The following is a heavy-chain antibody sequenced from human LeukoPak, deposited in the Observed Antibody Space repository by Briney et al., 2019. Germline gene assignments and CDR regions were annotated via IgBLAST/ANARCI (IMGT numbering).Heavy chain of an antibody. J-gene: IGHJ3*02. CDR2: LYPGESDT. CDR1: GYSFTSYW. CDR3: ARHDDPHYYDSRGLAFDI. V-gene: IGHV5-51*01. D-gene: IGHD3-22*01. Sequence: LGESLKISGKGSGYSFTSYWIGWVRRMPGKGLGWMGVLYPGESDTRYSPSFQGQVTISADKSISTTYLQWSSLKASDTTIYYCARHDDPHYYDSRGLAFDIWGQGTMDTVSS.